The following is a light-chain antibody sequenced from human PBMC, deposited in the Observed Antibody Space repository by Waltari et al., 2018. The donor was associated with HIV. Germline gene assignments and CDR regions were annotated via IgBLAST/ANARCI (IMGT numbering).Light chain of an antibody. CDR1: QSVSNSY. CDR2: GAS. J-gene: IGKJ1*01. Sequence: EIVLTQSPGTLSLSPGERATLSCRASQSVSNSYLAWYQQKPGQAPRLLIYGASTRATGIPDRFSGSWSGTDFTLTVSRLEPEDFAVYYCQQYGSSYWTFGQGTKVEIK. V-gene: IGKV3-20*01. CDR3: QQYGSSYWT.